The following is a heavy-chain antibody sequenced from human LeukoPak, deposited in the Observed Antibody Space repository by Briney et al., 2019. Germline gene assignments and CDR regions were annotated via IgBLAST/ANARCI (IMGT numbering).Heavy chain of an antibody. V-gene: IGHV3-48*03. J-gene: IGHJ4*02. CDR2: INGGGDSI. Sequence: GGSLRLSCAASGFTFSSYEMNWVRKAPGKGLEWVSHINGGGDSIYYADSVKGRFTTSRDNAKNLLYLQMNSLRAEGTAVYYCARDWATTWYGEYFDYWGQGTLVTVPS. D-gene: IGHD3-10*01. CDR1: GFTFSSYE. CDR3: ARDWATTWYGEYFDY.